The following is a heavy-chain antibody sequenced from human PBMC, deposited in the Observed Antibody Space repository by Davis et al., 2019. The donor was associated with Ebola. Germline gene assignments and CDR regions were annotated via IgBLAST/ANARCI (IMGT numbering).Heavy chain of an antibody. Sequence: GESLKISCAASGFTFSSYSMNWVRQAPGKGLEWVSSISSSSSYIYYADSVKGRFTISRDNAKNSLYLQMNSLRAEDTAVYYCHPITMIDCWGQGTLVTVSS. D-gene: IGHD3-22*01. CDR2: ISSSSSYI. V-gene: IGHV3-21*01. CDR3: HPITMIDC. CDR1: GFTFSSYS. J-gene: IGHJ4*02.